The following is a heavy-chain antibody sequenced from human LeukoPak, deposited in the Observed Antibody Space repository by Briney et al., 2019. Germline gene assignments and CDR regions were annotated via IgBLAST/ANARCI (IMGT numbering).Heavy chain of an antibody. CDR2: FNPKSGGT. V-gene: IGHV1-2*02. CDR1: GYTFTAYF. CDR3: AVGPEEFDY. J-gene: IGHJ4*02. Sequence: GASVKVSCKASGYTFTAYFMQWVRQAPGQRLEWMAWFNPKSGGTTYARKFQGRVTLTRDTSISTAYLELNRLTSDDTAVYYCAVGPEEFDYWGQGTLVTVSS.